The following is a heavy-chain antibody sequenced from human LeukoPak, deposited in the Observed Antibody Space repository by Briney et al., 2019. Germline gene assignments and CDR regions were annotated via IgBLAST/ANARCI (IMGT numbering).Heavy chain of an antibody. D-gene: IGHD3-22*01. J-gene: IGHJ3*02. CDR2: ISGSGGST. CDR3: AKAYYDSSGYNRFAFDI. Sequence: PGGSLRLSCAASGFTFSSYAMSWVRQAPGKGLEWVSAISGSGGSTYYADSVKGRFTISRDNSKNTLYLQMNSLRAEDTAVYYCAKAYYDSSGYNRFAFDIWGQGTMVTVSS. CDR1: GFTFSSYA. V-gene: IGHV3-23*01.